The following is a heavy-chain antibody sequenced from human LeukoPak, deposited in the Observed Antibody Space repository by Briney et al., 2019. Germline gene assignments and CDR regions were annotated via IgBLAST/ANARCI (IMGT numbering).Heavy chain of an antibody. Sequence: PGGSLRLSCAASGFPFDDYAMHWVRPAPGKGLEWVSLISWDGGTTYYADSVQGRFTISRDNAKNSLYLQMNSLRAEDTAVYYCASDCSSTSCSKIRERWGQGTLVTVSS. CDR1: GFPFDDYA. CDR2: ISWDGGTT. D-gene: IGHD2-2*01. CDR3: ASDCSSTSCSKIRER. J-gene: IGHJ4*02. V-gene: IGHV3-43D*03.